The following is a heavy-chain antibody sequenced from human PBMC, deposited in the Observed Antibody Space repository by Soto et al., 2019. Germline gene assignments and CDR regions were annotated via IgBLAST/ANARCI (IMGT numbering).Heavy chain of an antibody. D-gene: IGHD3-3*01. J-gene: IGHJ6*02. CDR3: AREMTIFGVAPGGGVDV. Sequence: QLQLQESGSGLVQPSQTLSLTCTASGGTISTSGYSWTWIRQPPGGGLEWIGSIYQPGRTYVIPSLKSRVTMSLDKSKNQFSLNLTSVTAADTALYYCAREMTIFGVAPGGGVDVWGQGTTVTVSS. CDR2: IYQPGRT. CDR1: GGTISTSGYS. V-gene: IGHV4-30-2*01.